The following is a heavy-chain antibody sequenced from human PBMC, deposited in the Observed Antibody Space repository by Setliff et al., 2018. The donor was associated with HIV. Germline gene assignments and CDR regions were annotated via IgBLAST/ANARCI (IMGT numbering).Heavy chain of an antibody. CDR3: TRDALADPGTLSYSYYMDV. Sequence: GGSLRLSCVASGFSFNSHGMHWVRQAPGKGLEWVSYIGPLSGFKIYADSVKGRFTISRDSAKSSLYLQMHSLTAEDTAMYYCTRDALADPGTLSYSYYMDVWGKGTTVTVSS. CDR1: GFSFNSHG. J-gene: IGHJ6*03. V-gene: IGHV3-21*06. CDR2: IGPLSGFK. D-gene: IGHD6-13*01.